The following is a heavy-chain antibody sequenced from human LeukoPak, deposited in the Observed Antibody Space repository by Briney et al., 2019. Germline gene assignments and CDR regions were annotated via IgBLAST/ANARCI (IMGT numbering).Heavy chain of an antibody. V-gene: IGHV3-23*01. CDR1: GLTFSNYG. J-gene: IGHJ6*02. CDR2: ISGGGSAT. Sequence: GGSLRLSCAASGLTFSNYGLSWVRQAPGKGLEWVSAISGGGSATYYADSVKGRFTISRDNSKNTLFLQMNTLRADDTAVYYCAGGAGVYYYGMDVWGQGTSVTVSS. CDR3: AGGAGVYYYGMDV.